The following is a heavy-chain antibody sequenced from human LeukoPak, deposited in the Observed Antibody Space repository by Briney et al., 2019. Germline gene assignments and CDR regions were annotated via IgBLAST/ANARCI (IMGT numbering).Heavy chain of an antibody. CDR2: MNPNSGNT. D-gene: IGHD2-2*02. CDR3: ARGRRRCSSTSCYTKRPDYWFDP. CDR1: GYTFTSYD. J-gene: IGHJ5*02. V-gene: IGHV1-8*03. Sequence: ASVKVSCKAPGYTFTSYDINWVRQATGQGLEWVGWMNPNSGNTGYAQKFQGRVTITRNTSISTAYMELSSLRSEDTAVYYCARGRRRCSSTSCYTKRPDYWFDPWGQGTLVTVSS.